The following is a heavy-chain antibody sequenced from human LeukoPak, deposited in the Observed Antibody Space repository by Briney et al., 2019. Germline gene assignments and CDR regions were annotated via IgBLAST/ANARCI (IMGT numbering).Heavy chain of an antibody. CDR2: IWYDGSYK. Sequence: PGGSLRLSCAASGFTFSSYGIHWVRQAPGKGLEWVAFIWYDGSYKYYADSVKGRLTISRDNSKNTVDLQMNSLRVEDTAVYYCGKGAYSNSPLHLDYWGQGPLVTVSS. CDR3: GKGAYSNSPLHLDY. J-gene: IGHJ4*02. CDR1: GFTFSSYG. D-gene: IGHD4-11*01. V-gene: IGHV3-30*02.